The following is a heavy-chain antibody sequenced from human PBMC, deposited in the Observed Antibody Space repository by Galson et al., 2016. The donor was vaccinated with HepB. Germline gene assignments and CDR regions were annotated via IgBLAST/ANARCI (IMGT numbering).Heavy chain of an antibody. Sequence: SLRLSCAASGFTFSSYGMHCVRQAPGKGLAWVAVISYDGSDKYYADSVKGRFTISRDNSKNKVYLQMNILRAEDKAVYYCAKVVGAITRGAFDIWGQGTMVTVSS. CDR2: ISYDGSDK. V-gene: IGHV3-30*18. J-gene: IGHJ3*02. CDR1: GFTFSSYG. CDR3: AKVVGAITRGAFDI. D-gene: IGHD1-26*01.